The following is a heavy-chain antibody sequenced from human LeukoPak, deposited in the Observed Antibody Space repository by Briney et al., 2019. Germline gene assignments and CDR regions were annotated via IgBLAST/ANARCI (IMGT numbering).Heavy chain of an antibody. CDR3: ARAGEPAWFDP. D-gene: IGHD3-16*01. CDR2: IYYSGST. V-gene: IGHV4-59*01. CDR1: GGSISSYY. J-gene: IGHJ5*02. Sequence: TSETLSLTCTVSGGSISSYYWSWIRQPPGKGLEWIGYIYYSGSTNYNPSLKSRVTISVDTSKNQFSLKLSSVTAADTAVYYCARAGEPAWFDPWGQGTLVTVSS.